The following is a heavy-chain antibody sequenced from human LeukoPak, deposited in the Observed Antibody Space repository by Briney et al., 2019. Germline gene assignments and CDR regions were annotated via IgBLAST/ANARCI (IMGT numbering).Heavy chain of an antibody. D-gene: IGHD2-2*01. Sequence: GGSLRLSCGASGLTFSIYSVIGLRHATGRGLECVSSISSSSSYIYYADPEKGRFTISRDNAKNSLYLQMNSLRAEDTAVYYCARGIAGYCSSTSCPTGWGQGTLVTVSS. V-gene: IGHV3-21*01. J-gene: IGHJ4*02. CDR1: GLTFSIYS. CDR2: ISSSSSYI. CDR3: ARGIAGYCSSTSCPTG.